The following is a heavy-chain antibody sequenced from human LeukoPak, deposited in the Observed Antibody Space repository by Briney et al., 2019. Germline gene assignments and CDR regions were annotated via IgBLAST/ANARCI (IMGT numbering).Heavy chain of an antibody. V-gene: IGHV1-18*01. D-gene: IGHD3-10*01. CDR2: ISAYNGNT. CDR3: ARSPRGVRGVIDY. Sequence: ASVKVSCKASGYTFTSYGISWVRQAPGQGLECMGWISAYNGNTNYAQKLQGRVTMTTDTSTSTAHMELRSLRSDDTAVYYCARSPRGVRGVIDYWGQGTLVTVSS. J-gene: IGHJ4*02. CDR1: GYTFTSYG.